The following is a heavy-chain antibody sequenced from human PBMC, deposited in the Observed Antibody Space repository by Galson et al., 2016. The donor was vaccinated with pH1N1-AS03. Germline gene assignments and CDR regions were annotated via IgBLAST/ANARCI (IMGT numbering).Heavy chain of an antibody. D-gene: IGHD3-3*02. V-gene: IGHV4-39*02. CDR2: FWYNGDTYT. CDR1: GASISSSDYY. J-gene: IGHJ4*02. Sequence: SETLSLTCTVSGASISSSDYYWGWVRQLPGKGLEWIGTFWYNGDTYTFYNPSLKSRVTISADMSNNQVSLNVTSVTAADTAIYYCAREHLGPSSPNYFDFWGQGSRVTVSS. CDR3: AREHLGPSSPNYFDF.